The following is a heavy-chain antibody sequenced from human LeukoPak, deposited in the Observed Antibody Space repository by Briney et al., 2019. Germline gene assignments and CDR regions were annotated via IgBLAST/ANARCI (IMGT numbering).Heavy chain of an antibody. D-gene: IGHD6-13*01. CDR3: AEGGLAAAYDY. J-gene: IGHJ4*02. V-gene: IGHV3-23*01. CDR2: ISGSGDST. Sequence: GGSLRLSCAASGFTFSSYNMNWVRQAPGKGLEWVSAISGSGDSTFYADSVKGRFTISRDNSKNTLYLQMNSLRAEDTAVYYCAEGGLAAAYDYWGQGTLVTVSS. CDR1: GFTFSSYN.